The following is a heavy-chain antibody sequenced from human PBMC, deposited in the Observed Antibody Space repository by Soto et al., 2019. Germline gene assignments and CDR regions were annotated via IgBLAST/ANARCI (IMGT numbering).Heavy chain of an antibody. Sequence: WTWIRQPAGKGLEWIGHLYSSGRATYNPSLKSRATMSVFRDHFSLTLKSVTAADTSVYYCARHFDVNTALDYYYFDLWGRGTLVTVSS. D-gene: IGHD5-18*01. CDR2: LYSSGRA. CDR3: ARHFDVNTALDYYYFDL. V-gene: IGHV4-4*07. J-gene: IGHJ2*01.